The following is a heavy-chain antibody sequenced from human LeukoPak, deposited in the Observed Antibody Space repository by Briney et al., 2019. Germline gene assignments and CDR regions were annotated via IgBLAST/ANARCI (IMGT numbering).Heavy chain of an antibody. CDR1: GFTFSSYS. J-gene: IGHJ6*03. CDR3: ARYCSSTSCSYYYYYYMDV. D-gene: IGHD2-2*01. V-gene: IGHV3-48*04. CDR2: ISSSSSTI. Sequence: GGSLRLSCAASGFTFSSYSMNWVRQAPGKGLEWVSYISSSSSTIYYADSVKGRFTISRDNAKNSLYLQMNSLRAEDTAVYYCARYCSSTSCSYYYYYYMDVWGKGTTVTVSS.